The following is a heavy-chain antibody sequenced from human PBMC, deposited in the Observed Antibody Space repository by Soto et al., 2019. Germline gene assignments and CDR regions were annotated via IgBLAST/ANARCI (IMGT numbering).Heavy chain of an antibody. Sequence: PXGSLCRSCAICGFSFSSNYLSWVRQAPGKGLEWVSVHYSGGSTYYADSVQGRFTISRDKSNNTLYLQMRRVRAEDTAVYFCARHRHPRGTVGATSPLDPWGQGTQVTVSS. J-gene: IGHJ5*02. CDR3: ARHRHPRGTVGATSPLDP. D-gene: IGHD1-26*01. CDR2: HYSGGST. CDR1: GFSFSSNY. V-gene: IGHV3-53*01.